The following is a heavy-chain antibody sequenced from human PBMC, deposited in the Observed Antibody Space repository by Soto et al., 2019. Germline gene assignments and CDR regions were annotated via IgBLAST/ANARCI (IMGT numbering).Heavy chain of an antibody. D-gene: IGHD3-9*01. CDR3: ARLPYDILTGESY. Sequence: SETLSLTCTVSGGSISSSSYYWGWIRQPPGKGLEWIGSIYYSGSTYYNPSLKSRVTISVDTSKNQFSLKLSSVTAADTAVYYCARLPYDILTGESYWGQGTLVTVSS. CDR1: GGSISSSSYY. CDR2: IYYSGST. J-gene: IGHJ4*02. V-gene: IGHV4-39*01.